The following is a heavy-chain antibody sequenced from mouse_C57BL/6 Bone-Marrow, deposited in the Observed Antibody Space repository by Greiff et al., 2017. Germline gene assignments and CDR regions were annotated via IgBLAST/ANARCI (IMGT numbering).Heavy chain of an antibody. CDR3: ARDGVAY. V-gene: IGHV5-4*01. CDR2: ISDGGRYA. Sequence: DVMLVESGGGLVKPGGSLKLSCAASGFTFSSYAMSWVRQTPEKRLEWVATISDGGRYAYYPDNVKGRFTISRDNAKNNLYLQMSHLKSEDTAMYYCARDGVAYWGQGTLVTVSA. CDR1: GFTFSSYA. J-gene: IGHJ3*01.